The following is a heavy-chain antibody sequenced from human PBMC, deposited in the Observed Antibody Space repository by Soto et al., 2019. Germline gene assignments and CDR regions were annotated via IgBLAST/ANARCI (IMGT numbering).Heavy chain of an antibody. CDR3: ARGLGVVDTASYYFDY. CDR2: INPNSGGT. Sequence: ASVKVSCKASGYTFTGYYMHWVRQAPGQGLEWMGWINPNSGGTNYAQKFQGWVTMTRDTSISTAYMELSRLRSDDTAVYYCARGLGVVDTASYYFDYWGQGTLVTVSS. J-gene: IGHJ4*02. V-gene: IGHV1-2*04. CDR1: GYTFTGYY. D-gene: IGHD5-18*01.